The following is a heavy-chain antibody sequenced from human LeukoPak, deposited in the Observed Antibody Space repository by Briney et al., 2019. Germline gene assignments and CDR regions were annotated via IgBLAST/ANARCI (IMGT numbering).Heavy chain of an antibody. V-gene: IGHV4-59*01. J-gene: IGHJ5*02. Sequence: SETLSLTCTVSGGSISSYYWSWIRQPPGEGLEWIGYIHYSGSTNYNPSLKSRVTISVDTSKNQLSLKLSSVTAADTAVYYCARAPTYYYDSSGYYWNWFDPWGQGTLVTVSS. CDR1: GGSISSYY. D-gene: IGHD3-22*01. CDR2: IHYSGST. CDR3: ARAPTYYYDSSGYYWNWFDP.